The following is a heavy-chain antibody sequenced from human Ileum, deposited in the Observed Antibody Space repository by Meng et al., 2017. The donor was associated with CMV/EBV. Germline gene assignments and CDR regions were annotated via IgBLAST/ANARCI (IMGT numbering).Heavy chain of an antibody. J-gene: IGHJ6*02. Sequence: GGSLRLSCAASGFTFSSYWMSWVRQAPGKGLEWVSYISSSSSTIYYADSVKGRFTISRDNAKNSLYLQMNSLRAEDTAVYYCARDSIVVVPAAILLGMDVWGQGTTVTVSS. V-gene: IGHV3-48*04. CDR1: GFTFSSYW. D-gene: IGHD2-2*02. CDR2: ISSSSSTI. CDR3: ARDSIVVVPAAILLGMDV.